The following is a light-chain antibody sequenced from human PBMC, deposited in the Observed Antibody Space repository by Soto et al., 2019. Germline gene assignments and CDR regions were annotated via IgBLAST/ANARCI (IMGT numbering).Light chain of an antibody. J-gene: IGKJ5*01. CDR3: QQHHMYPMA. V-gene: IGKV3-11*01. Sequence: DIVLTQSPATLSLSPGERATLSCRASQGVRTYLSWYQQKPGQAPRLLIYAASSWPSGVPSRFSGSGSGTDFTLTISCLQPEDFATYYCQQHHMYPMAFGQGTRLEIK. CDR2: AAS. CDR1: QGVRTY.